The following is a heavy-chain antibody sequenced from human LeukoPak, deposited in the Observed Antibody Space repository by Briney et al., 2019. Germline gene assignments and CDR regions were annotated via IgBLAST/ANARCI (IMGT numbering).Heavy chain of an antibody. CDR2: IYYSGST. J-gene: IGHJ4*02. Sequence: SETLSLTCTVSGGSISSYYWSWIRQPPGKGLEWIGYIYYSGSTNYNPSLKSRVTISVDTSKNQFSLKLSSVTAADTAVYYCARPFWSGYEYYFDYWGQGTLVTVSS. V-gene: IGHV4-59*12. CDR1: GGSISSYY. CDR3: ARPFWSGYEYYFDY. D-gene: IGHD3-3*01.